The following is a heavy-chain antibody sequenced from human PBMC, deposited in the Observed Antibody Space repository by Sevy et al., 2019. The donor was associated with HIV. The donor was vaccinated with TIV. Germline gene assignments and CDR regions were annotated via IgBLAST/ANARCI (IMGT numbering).Heavy chain of an antibody. V-gene: IGHV1-69*13. CDR1: GGTFSSYA. Sequence: ASVKVSCKASGGTFSSYAISWVRQAPGQWLEWMGGIIPIFGTANYAQKFQGRVTITADESTSTAYMELSSLRSEDTAVYYCARGADIVVVPAALSTHYGMDVWGQGTTVTVSS. CDR2: IIPIFGTA. CDR3: ARGADIVVVPAALSTHYGMDV. J-gene: IGHJ6*02. D-gene: IGHD2-2*01.